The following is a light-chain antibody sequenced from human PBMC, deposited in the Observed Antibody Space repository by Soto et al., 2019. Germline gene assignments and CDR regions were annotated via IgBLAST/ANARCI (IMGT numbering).Light chain of an antibody. CDR3: MQGTHWPT. CDR2: KVS. CDR1: QTFYYSKENTY. V-gene: IGKV2-30*01. J-gene: IGKJ1*01. Sequence: VVMIQSHLSLPSTLDHPAPSSCGPSQTFYYSKENTYLNWFQQRPGQSPRRLIYKVSNRDSGVPDRFSGSGSGTDFTLKISRVEAEDVGVYYCMQGTHWPTFGQGTKVEIK.